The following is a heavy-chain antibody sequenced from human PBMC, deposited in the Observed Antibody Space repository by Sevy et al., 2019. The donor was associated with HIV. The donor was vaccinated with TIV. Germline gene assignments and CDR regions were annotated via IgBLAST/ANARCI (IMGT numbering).Heavy chain of an antibody. Sequence: GGSLRLSCEASGFTFKNAWMTWVRQAPGRGLERVGRIKSNSDGGKTDYAVPVKGRFTISRDDSKNTLFLQMNSLKIEDTAVYFCTTKDNFWSGYQYFPYCGQGTLVTVSS. V-gene: IGHV3-15*01. CDR1: GFTFKNAW. CDR3: TTKDNFWSGYQYFPY. CDR2: IKSNSDGGKT. J-gene: IGHJ4*02. D-gene: IGHD3-3*01.